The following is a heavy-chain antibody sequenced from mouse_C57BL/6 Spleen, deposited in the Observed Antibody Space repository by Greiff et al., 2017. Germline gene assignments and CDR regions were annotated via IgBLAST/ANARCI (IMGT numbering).Heavy chain of an antibody. CDR1: GYTFTSYW. J-gene: IGHJ4*01. V-gene: IGHV1-52*01. Sequence: VQLQQPGAELVRPGSSVKLSCKASGYTFTSYWMHWVKQRPIQGLEWIGNIDPSDSETHYNQKFKDKATLTVDKSSSTAYMQLSSLTSEDSAVYYGARSGTGFVYAMDYWGQGTSVTVSS. D-gene: IGHD3-1*01. CDR3: ARSGTGFVYAMDY. CDR2: IDPSDSET.